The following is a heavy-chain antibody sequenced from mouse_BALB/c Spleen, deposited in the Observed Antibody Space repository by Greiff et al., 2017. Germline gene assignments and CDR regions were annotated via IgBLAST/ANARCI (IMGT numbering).Heavy chain of an antibody. D-gene: IGHD2-14*01. J-gene: IGHJ3*01. CDR2: ISSGSSTI. V-gene: IGHV5-17*02. Sequence: EVKLVESGGGLVQPGGSRKLSCAASGFTFSSFGMHWVRQAPEKGLEWVAYISSGSSTIYYADTVKGRFTISRDNPKNTLFLQMTSLRSEDTAMYYCAREVRGAWFAYWGQGTLVTVSA. CDR1: GFTFSSFG. CDR3: AREVRGAWFAY.